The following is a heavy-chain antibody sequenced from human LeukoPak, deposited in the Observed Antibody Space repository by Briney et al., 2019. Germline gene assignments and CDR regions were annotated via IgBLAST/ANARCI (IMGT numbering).Heavy chain of an antibody. CDR2: IYYSGST. CDR1: GGSISSGDYY. CDR3: ARRSGTLEMGYWFDP. D-gene: IGHD5-24*01. V-gene: IGHV4-30-4*01. J-gene: IGHJ5*02. Sequence: SETLSLTCTVSGGSISSGDYYWSWIRQPPGKGLEWIGYIYYSGSTYYNPSLKSRVTISVDTSKNQFSLKLSSVTAADTAVYYCARRSGTLEMGYWFDPWGQGTLVTVSS.